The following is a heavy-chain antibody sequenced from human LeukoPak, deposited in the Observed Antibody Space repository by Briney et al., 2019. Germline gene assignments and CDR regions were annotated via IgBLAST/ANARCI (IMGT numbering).Heavy chain of an antibody. CDR2: IYYSGST. CDR1: GGSISSSSYY. CDR3: ARSAIFGVVKYNWIDP. V-gene: IGHV4-39*07. D-gene: IGHD3-3*01. J-gene: IGHJ5*02. Sequence: SETLSLTCTVSGGSISSSSYYWGWIRQPPGKGLEWIGSIYYSGSTYYNPSLKSRVTISVDTSKNQSSLKLSSVTAADTAVYYCARSAIFGVVKYNWIDPWGQGTLVTVSS.